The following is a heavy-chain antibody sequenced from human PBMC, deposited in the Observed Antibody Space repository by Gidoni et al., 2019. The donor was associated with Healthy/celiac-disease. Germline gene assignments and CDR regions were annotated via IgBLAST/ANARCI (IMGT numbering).Heavy chain of an antibody. J-gene: IGHJ4*02. CDR2: ISYDGSNK. V-gene: IGHV3-30-3*01. D-gene: IGHD3-10*01. CDR1: GFTFSSYA. CDR3: ARDPPTRVGSELHHYDPLYFDY. Sequence: QVQLVESGGGVVQPGRSLRLSCAASGFTFSSYAMHWVSQAPGKGLEWVAVISYDGSNKYYADSVKGRFTISRDNSKNTLYLQMNSLRAEDTAVYYCARDPPTRVGSELHHYDPLYFDYWGQGTLVTVSS.